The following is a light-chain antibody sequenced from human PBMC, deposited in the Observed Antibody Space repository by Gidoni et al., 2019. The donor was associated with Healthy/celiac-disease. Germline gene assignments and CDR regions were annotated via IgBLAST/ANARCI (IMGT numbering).Light chain of an antibody. CDR3: QQYNNWPPRT. CDR1: QSVSSN. J-gene: IGKJ1*01. V-gene: IGKV3-15*01. CDR2: GAS. Sequence: EIVMTQSPATLSVSPGERATLSCRASQSVSSNLAWYQQQPGQAPRLLIYGASTRATGIPARFSCSGSGTEFTLTISSLQSEDFAVYYCQQYNNWPPRTFGQGTKVEIK.